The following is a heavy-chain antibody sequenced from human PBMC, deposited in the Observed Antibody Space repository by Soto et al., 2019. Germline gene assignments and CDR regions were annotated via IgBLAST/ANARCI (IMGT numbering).Heavy chain of an antibody. J-gene: IGHJ3*02. Sequence: ASVKVSCKASGYTFTSYYMHWVRQAPGQGLGWMGIINPSGGSTSYAQKFQGRVTMTRDTSTSTVYMELSSLRSEDTAVYYCARELGSPSSYDAFDIWGQGTMVTVSS. V-gene: IGHV1-46*01. CDR2: INPSGGST. CDR1: GYTFTSYY. CDR3: ARELGSPSSYDAFDI. D-gene: IGHD6-6*01.